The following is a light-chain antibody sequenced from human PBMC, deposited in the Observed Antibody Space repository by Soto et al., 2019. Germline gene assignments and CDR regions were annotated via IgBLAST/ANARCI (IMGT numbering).Light chain of an antibody. J-gene: IGLJ2*01. Sequence: QSVLTQPPSTSGTPGQRVTISCSGSTSNIGSNYVYWYQQFPGTAPKVLIYKNNERPSGVPERFSGSKSGTSASLAISGLRSEEEADYYCAAWDDSLSVVFGGGTQLTVL. CDR1: TSNIGSNY. CDR2: KNN. V-gene: IGLV1-47*01. CDR3: AAWDDSLSVV.